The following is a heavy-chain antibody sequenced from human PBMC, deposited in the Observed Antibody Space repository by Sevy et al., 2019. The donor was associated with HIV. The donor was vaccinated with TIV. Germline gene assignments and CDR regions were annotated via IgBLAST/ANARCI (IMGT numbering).Heavy chain of an antibody. Sequence: GGSLRLSCAASGFPLRKYSMNWVRQAPGKGLEWVSLISRNSTYIYYSDSVKGRFTISRDNAENSLFLQMNSLRAEDTAVYYCVRDSSCLSWGQGTLVTVSS. CDR3: VRDSSCLS. CDR1: GFPLRKYS. D-gene: IGHD6-19*01. CDR2: ISRNSTYI. J-gene: IGHJ4*02. V-gene: IGHV3-21*01.